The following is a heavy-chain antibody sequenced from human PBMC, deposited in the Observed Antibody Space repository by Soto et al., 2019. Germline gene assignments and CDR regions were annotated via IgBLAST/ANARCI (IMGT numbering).Heavy chain of an antibody. CDR2: IDDSGST. CDR1: GGSISSYS. CDR3: ARLLTMVREYGLNV. V-gene: IGHV4-59*01. Sequence: PSETLSLTCTVSGGSISSYSWSWIRQPTGKGLEWIGYIDDSGSTSYNGSLKSRVTISADTSENQFSLKLSSVAAADTAVYYCARLLTMVREYGLNVWGQGTTATVSS. D-gene: IGHD3-10*01. J-gene: IGHJ6*02.